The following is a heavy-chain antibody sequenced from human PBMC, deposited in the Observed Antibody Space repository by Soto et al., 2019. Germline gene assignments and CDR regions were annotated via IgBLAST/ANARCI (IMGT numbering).Heavy chain of an antibody. J-gene: IGHJ4*02. Sequence: EVQLLESGGGLVQPGGSLRLSCAASGFTFSSYAMSWVRQAPGKGLEWVSAISGSGGSTYYADSVKGRFTISRDNSKNTLYLQMNSLRAEDTAVYYCATFGSYWSGCWSPQRNEFDYWGQGTLVTVSS. CDR2: ISGSGGST. CDR1: GFTFSSYA. D-gene: IGHD3-3*01. V-gene: IGHV3-23*01. CDR3: ATFGSYWSGCWSPQRNEFDY.